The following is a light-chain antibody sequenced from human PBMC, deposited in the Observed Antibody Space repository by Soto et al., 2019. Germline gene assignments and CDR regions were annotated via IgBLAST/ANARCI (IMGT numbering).Light chain of an antibody. CDR3: QQCGGSPLFS. Sequence: EIVLTQSPGTLSLSPGERATLSCTASQSVASSCLAWYQRKPGQAPRLLIHTTSIRATDIPDRFSGSGSGTDFTLTISRLEPEDYCQQCGGSPLFSFGPGTKVDIK. CDR1: QSVASSC. CDR2: TTS. V-gene: IGKV3-20*01. J-gene: IGKJ3*01.